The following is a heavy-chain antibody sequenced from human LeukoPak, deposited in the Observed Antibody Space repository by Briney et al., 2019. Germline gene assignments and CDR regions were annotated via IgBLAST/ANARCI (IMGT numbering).Heavy chain of an antibody. D-gene: IGHD6-6*01. V-gene: IGHV3-13*01. CDR2: LGTNGDA. J-gene: IGHJ6*02. CDR3: AREWRGIASHYHGMDV. CDR1: GFSFSDYD. Sequence: GGSLRLSCVASGFSFSDYDMYWVRQAAGRGLEWVSALGTNGDAYYLGSVRGRFTISRENVKNSLYLQMNSLGVEDAAVYYCAREWRGIASHYHGMDVWGQGTTVTVSS.